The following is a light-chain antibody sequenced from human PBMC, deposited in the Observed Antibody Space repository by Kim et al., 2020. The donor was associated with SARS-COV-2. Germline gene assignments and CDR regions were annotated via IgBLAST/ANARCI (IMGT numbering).Light chain of an antibody. CDR3: ASWDDSLSGHVV. CDR1: SSNIGSDY. Sequence: QSVLTQPPSVSGTPGQRVTISCSGSSSNIGSDYVYWYQQFPGTAPKLLIYRNNKRPSGVPDRFSGSKSGPSASLAISGLRSEDGSVYYCASWDDSLSGHVVFGGGTQLTV. J-gene: IGLJ2*01. V-gene: IGLV1-47*01. CDR2: RNN.